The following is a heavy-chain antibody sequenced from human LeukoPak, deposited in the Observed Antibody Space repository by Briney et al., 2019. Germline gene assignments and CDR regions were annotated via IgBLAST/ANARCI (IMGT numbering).Heavy chain of an antibody. Sequence: APVKVSCKASGGTFSSYAISWVRQAPGQGLEWMGRIIPILGIANYAQKFQGRVTITADKSTSTAYMELSSLRSEDTAVYYCARGGIVGAANWFDPWGQGTLVTVSS. J-gene: IGHJ5*02. CDR3: ARGGIVGAANWFDP. V-gene: IGHV1-69*04. D-gene: IGHD1-26*01. CDR2: IIPILGIA. CDR1: GGTFSSYA.